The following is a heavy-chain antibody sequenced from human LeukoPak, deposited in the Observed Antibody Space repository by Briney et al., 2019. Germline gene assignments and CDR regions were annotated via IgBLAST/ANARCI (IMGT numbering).Heavy chain of an antibody. Sequence: GGSLRLSCAASRFTFSSYAMSWVRQAPGKGLKWVSTISDSGGSTYYADSVNGGFTISRDNSKNTLYLHMNSLRAEDTVVYYCAKTPPVPYYYDSSGGYYYYYGMDVWGQGTTVTVSS. CDR2: ISDSGGST. J-gene: IGHJ6*02. CDR1: RFTFSSYA. CDR3: AKTPPVPYYYDSSGGYYYYYGMDV. V-gene: IGHV3-23*01. D-gene: IGHD3-22*01.